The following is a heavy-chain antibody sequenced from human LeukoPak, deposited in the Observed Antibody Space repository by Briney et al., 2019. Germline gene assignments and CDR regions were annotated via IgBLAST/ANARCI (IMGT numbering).Heavy chain of an antibody. V-gene: IGHV3-23*01. J-gene: IGHJ4*02. CDR1: GFTFSSYA. CDR2: ISGSGGST. CDR3: AKASYYDSSGYYPFDY. D-gene: IGHD3-22*01. Sequence: GGSPRLSCAASGFTFSSYAMSWVRQAPGKGLEWVSAISGSGGSTYYADSVKGRFTISRDNSKNTLYLQMNSLRAEDTAVYYCAKASYYDSSGYYPFDYWGQGTLVTVSS.